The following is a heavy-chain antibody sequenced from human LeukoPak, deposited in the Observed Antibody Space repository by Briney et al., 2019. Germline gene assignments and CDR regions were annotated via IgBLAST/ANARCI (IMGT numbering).Heavy chain of an antibody. CDR3: AKDGLIMTTVTAFDY. CDR2: IGYDVSNE. V-gene: IGHV3-30*02. CDR1: GFTFSSYG. D-gene: IGHD4-11*01. J-gene: IGHJ4*02. Sequence: GGSLRLSCAASGFTFSSYGMHWVRQAPGKGLEWVAFIGYDVSNEFYVDSVKGRFTISRDNSKNTLYLLMNSLRPEDTAVYYCAKDGLIMTTVTAFDYWGQGTLVTVSS.